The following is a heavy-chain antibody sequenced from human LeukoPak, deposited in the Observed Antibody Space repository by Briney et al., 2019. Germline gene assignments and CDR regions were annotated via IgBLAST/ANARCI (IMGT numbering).Heavy chain of an antibody. J-gene: IGHJ6*02. CDR3: ARNYDGNLRAHQFYV. Sequence: PSETLSLTCTVSGGSISSYYWSWIRQPPGKGLEWVGYIYYSGSTNYNPSLKSRVTISVDTSKNQFSLKLSSVTAADTAVYYCARNYDGNLRAHQFYVWGQGTTVTVSS. CDR1: GGSISSYY. V-gene: IGHV4-59*01. CDR2: IYYSGST. D-gene: IGHD4-23*01.